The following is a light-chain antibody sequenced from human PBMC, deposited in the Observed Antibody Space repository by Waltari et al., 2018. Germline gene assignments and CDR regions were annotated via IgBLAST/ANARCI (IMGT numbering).Light chain of an antibody. J-gene: IGKJ4*01. CDR1: QSVSSN. V-gene: IGKV3-15*01. CDR3: QQYNDWPPLT. Sequence: ETVLTQYPATLSVPPGERATLSCRASQSVSSNLAWYQQKPSPPPRLLIYGASTRATGIPARFSGSGSGTEFTLTISSLQSEDFAVYYGQQYNDWPPLTFGGGTKVEIK. CDR2: GAS.